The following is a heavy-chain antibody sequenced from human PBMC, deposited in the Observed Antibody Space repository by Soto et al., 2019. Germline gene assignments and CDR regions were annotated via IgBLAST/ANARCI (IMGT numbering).Heavy chain of an antibody. Sequence: ESGGGLVQPGRSLRLSCAASGFTFDDYAMHWVRQAPGKGLEWVSGISWNSGSIGYADSVKGRFTISRDNAKNSLYLQMNSLRAEDTALYYCAKDIGYYDFWSGYYTDHDAFDIWGQGTMVTVSS. D-gene: IGHD3-3*01. J-gene: IGHJ3*02. CDR3: AKDIGYYDFWSGYYTDHDAFDI. V-gene: IGHV3-9*01. CDR2: ISWNSGSI. CDR1: GFTFDDYA.